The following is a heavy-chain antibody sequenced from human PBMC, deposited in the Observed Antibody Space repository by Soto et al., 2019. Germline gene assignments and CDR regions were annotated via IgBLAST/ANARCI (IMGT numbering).Heavy chain of an antibody. D-gene: IGHD2-15*01. CDR1: GFTFGFNA. Sequence: PGGSLRLSCAATGFTFGFNALSWVRQAPGKGLEWVSYISSSNRTINYADSVKGRFIISRDNAKNSLYLQMHSLRDEDTAVYYCAREGWPLLQTGMDVWGQGTTVTVSS. V-gene: IGHV3-48*02. CDR3: AREGWPLLQTGMDV. J-gene: IGHJ6*02. CDR2: ISSSNRTI.